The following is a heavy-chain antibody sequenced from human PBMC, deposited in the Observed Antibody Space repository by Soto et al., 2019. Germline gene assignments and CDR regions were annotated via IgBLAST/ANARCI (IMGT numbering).Heavy chain of an antibody. CDR2: IYYSGST. Sequence: PSETLSLTCTVSGGSISSYYWSWIRQPPGKGLEWIGYIYYSGSTNYNPSLKSRVTISVDTSKNQFSLKLSSVTAADTAVYYCARDGPYSSGSWSWFDPWGQGTLVTVSS. D-gene: IGHD6-19*01. CDR3: ARDGPYSSGSWSWFDP. V-gene: IGHV4-59*01. J-gene: IGHJ5*02. CDR1: GGSISSYY.